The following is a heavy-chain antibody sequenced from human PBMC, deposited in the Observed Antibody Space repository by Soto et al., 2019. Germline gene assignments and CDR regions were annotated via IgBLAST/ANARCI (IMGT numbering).Heavy chain of an antibody. J-gene: IGHJ4*02. D-gene: IGHD3-9*01. CDR2: INASNGNT. Sequence: ASVMVSCKDSVYTFTSSAMHWVRQAPGQRLERVGCINASNGNTKYSQNFQGRVTITRDTSASTAYMEMSSLRSEDTAVYFCARDPLRRYDTLTSYRFDYWGQGSPVTVIS. CDR3: ARDPLRRYDTLTSYRFDY. CDR1: VYTFTSSA. V-gene: IGHV1-3*01.